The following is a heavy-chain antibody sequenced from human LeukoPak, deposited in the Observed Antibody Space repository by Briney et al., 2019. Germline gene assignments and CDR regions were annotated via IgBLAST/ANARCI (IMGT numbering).Heavy chain of an antibody. D-gene: IGHD4-11*01. CDR2: IYYSGTT. CDR3: ARHDGVYTNSY. Sequence: PSETLSLTCTVSGGSISSSNCYWGWVRQPPGKGLEWIGSIYYSGTTYYNPSLQSPVAFSVDTSKNQFSLKLSSVTAADTAVYYCARHDGVYTNSYWGQGTLVTVSS. J-gene: IGHJ4*02. CDR1: GGSISSSNCY. V-gene: IGHV4-39*01.